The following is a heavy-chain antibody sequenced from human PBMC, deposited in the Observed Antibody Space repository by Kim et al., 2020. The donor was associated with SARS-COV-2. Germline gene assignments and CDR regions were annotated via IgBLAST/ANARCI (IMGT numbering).Heavy chain of an antibody. CDR3: ARGREFGELTQYYYYYGMDV. D-gene: IGHD3-10*01. CDR1: GFTFSSYE. CDR2: ISSSGSTI. V-gene: IGHV3-48*03. Sequence: GGSLRLSCAASGFTFSSYEMNWVRQAPGKGLEWVSYISSSGSTIYYADSVKGRFTISRDNAKNSLYLQMNSLRAEDTAVYYCARGREFGELTQYYYYYGMDVWGQGTTVTVSS. J-gene: IGHJ6*02.